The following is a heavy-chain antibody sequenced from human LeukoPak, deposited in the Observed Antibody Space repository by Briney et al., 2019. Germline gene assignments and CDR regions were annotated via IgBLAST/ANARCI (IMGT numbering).Heavy chain of an antibody. J-gene: IGHJ4*02. D-gene: IGHD3-22*01. CDR3: ARRAGDYSHPYDY. CDR1: GFIFSTYA. V-gene: IGHV3-64*02. Sequence: GGSLRLSCAASGFIFSTYAMHWVRQAPGKGLEYVSTISSNGGSTYYADSVKGRFTISRDNSKNTLYLQMNSLRAEDTAVYYCARRAGDYSHPYDYWGQGILVTVSS. CDR2: ISSNGGST.